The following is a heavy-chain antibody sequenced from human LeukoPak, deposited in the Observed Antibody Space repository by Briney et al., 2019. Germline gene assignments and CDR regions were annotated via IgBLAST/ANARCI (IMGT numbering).Heavy chain of an antibody. Sequence: GESLKISCTGSGYSFASSWIGWVRQMPGKVLEWMGIIYPDDSDTGYSPSFEGQITISVDKSISTAYLQWSSLKASDTAVYYCARHGHCTNGVCYSNYYYHMDVWGKGTTVTVSS. CDR3: ARHGHCTNGVCYSNYYYHMDV. CDR1: GYSFASSW. D-gene: IGHD2-8*01. CDR2: IYPDDSDT. J-gene: IGHJ6*03. V-gene: IGHV5-51*01.